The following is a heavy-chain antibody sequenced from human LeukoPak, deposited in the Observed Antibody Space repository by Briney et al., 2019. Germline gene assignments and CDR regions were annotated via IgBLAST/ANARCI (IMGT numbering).Heavy chain of an antibody. CDR1: GYTFSNYA. J-gene: IGHJ5*02. CDR2: ISPKSGRG. CDR3: ARDVVTDYYWWFDP. V-gene: IGHV1-18*04. Sequence: ASVKVSCKASGYTFSNYAISWVRQAPGQGLEWMGWISPKSGRGSYANNFQGRVTMTTDTSTSTVYMELTSLTSDDTAVYHCARDVVTDYYWWFDPWGQGTLVTVSS. D-gene: IGHD3-9*01.